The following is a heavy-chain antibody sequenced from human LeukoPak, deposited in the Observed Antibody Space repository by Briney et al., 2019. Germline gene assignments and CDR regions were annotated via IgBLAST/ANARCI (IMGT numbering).Heavy chain of an antibody. V-gene: IGHV4-59*12. J-gene: IGHJ3*02. CDR2: IYYSGST. D-gene: IGHD3-16*02. Sequence: SETLSLTCSVSGGTITRYYWSWIRQPPGKGLEWIGYIYYSGSTNYNPSLKSRVTISVDTSKNQFSLKLSSVTAADTAVYSCARSRPYYDYVWGSYRRNVFDIWGQGTMVTVSS. CDR1: GGTITRYY. CDR3: ARSRPYYDYVWGSYRRNVFDI.